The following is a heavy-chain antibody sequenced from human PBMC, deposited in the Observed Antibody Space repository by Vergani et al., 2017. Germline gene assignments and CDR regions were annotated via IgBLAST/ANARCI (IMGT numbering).Heavy chain of an antibody. J-gene: IGHJ6*02. V-gene: IGHV3-21*06. Sequence: VQRVGSGGGLVKPGGSLRLSCAASGFTFCDFSMSWVRQAPGKGVERVAFIGSSGPYLNYADSVKGRFIIPSGNTNNSLFLQLRSLRTEDAAVYYCAGDGTSCGCPDNYGMDVGGQGATVTVSS. D-gene: IGHD2-8*01. CDR3: AGDGTSCGCPDNYGMDV. CDR1: GFTFCDFS. CDR2: IGSSGPYL.